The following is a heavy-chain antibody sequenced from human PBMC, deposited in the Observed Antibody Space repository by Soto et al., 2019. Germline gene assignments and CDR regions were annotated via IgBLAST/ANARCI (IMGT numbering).Heavy chain of an antibody. CDR1: GFTVSSNY. J-gene: IGHJ3*02. CDR3: ARFRRYCSGGSGYSDAFDI. CDR2: IYSGGST. Sequence: EVQLVESGGGLVQPGGSLRLSCAASGFTVSSNYMSWVRQAPGKGLEWVSVIYSGGSTYYEDSVKGRFTISRHNSKNTLYLQMNSLSAEDTAVYYCARFRRYCSGGSGYSDAFDIWGQGTMVTVAS. D-gene: IGHD2-15*01. V-gene: IGHV3-53*04.